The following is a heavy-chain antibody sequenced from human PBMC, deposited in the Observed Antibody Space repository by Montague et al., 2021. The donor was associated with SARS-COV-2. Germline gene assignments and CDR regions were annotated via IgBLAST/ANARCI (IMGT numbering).Heavy chain of an antibody. D-gene: IGHD6-13*01. CDR1: SGSISSYY. CDR3: ARGAGYSSSGYLSFEI. CDR2: IYYSGST. J-gene: IGHJ3*02. Sequence: SETLSLTCTVSSGSISSYYWSWIRQPPGKGLEWIGYIYYSGSTNYNPSLNSRVTISVDTSKNQFSLKLSSVTAADTAVYYCARGAGYSSSGYLSFEIWGQGTMVTVSS. V-gene: IGHV4-59*01.